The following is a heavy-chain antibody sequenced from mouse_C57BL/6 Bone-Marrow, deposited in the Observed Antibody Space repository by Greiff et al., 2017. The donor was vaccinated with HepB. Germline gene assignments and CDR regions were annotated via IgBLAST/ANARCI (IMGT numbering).Heavy chain of an antibody. Sequence: QGQLQQPGAELVKPGASVRMSCKASGYTFTSYWITWVKQRPGQGLEWIGDMYPGSGSTNYNEKFKSKATLTVDTSSSTAYMQLSSLTSEDSAVYYCARMGGNYPYYAMDYWGQGTSVTVSS. J-gene: IGHJ4*01. D-gene: IGHD2-1*01. CDR1: GYTFTSYW. V-gene: IGHV1-55*01. CDR3: ARMGGNYPYYAMDY. CDR2: MYPGSGST.